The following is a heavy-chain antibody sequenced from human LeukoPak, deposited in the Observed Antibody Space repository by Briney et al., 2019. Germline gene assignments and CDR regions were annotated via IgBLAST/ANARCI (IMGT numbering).Heavy chain of an antibody. J-gene: IGHJ4*02. CDR2: TNPNSGGT. Sequence: ASVKVSCKASGYTFTGYYMHWVRQAPGQGLEWMGWTNPNSGGTNYAQKFQGRVTMTRDTSISTAYMELSRLRSDDTAVYYCARAPADYGDYGHYFDCWGQGTLVTVSS. CDR3: ARAPADYGDYGHYFDC. D-gene: IGHD4-17*01. CDR1: GYTFTGYY. V-gene: IGHV1-2*02.